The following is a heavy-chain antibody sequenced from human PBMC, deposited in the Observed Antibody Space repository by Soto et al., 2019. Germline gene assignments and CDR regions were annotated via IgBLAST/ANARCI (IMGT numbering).Heavy chain of an antibody. J-gene: IGHJ5*02. CDR1: GVSITSHY. CDR2: TYFRGSA. Sequence: SETLSLTCDVSGVSITSHYWNWIRQSPGMGLEWIGSTYFRGSASYNPSLKSRVTISLDTSKDQLSLTLSAVTAADSAVYYCARDLRSRGWFDPWGPGILVTVS. CDR3: ARDLRSRGWFDP. V-gene: IGHV4-59*11.